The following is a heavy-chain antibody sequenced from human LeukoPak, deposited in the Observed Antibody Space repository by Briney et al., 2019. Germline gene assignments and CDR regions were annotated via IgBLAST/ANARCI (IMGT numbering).Heavy chain of an antibody. D-gene: IGHD3-3*01. Sequence: PGGFLRLSCAASGFTFSTYNMNWVRQAPGKGLEWVSSISSSSSYIYYADSVKGRFTISRDNAKNSLYLQMNSLRAEDTAVYYCARTRSGYLTDDAFDIWGQGTMVTVSS. V-gene: IGHV3-21*04. CDR2: ISSSSSYI. CDR3: ARTRSGYLTDDAFDI. CDR1: GFTFSTYN. J-gene: IGHJ3*02.